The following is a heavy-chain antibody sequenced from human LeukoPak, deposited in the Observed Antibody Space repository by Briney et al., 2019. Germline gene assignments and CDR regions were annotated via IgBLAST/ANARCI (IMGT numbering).Heavy chain of an antibody. CDR3: AKERVYSLDY. J-gene: IGHJ4*02. D-gene: IGHD2-8*01. V-gene: IGHV3-30*18. Sequence: GGSLRLSCAASGFTFSSYGMHWVRQAPGKGLEWVAVISYDGSNKYYADSVKGRFTISRDNSKNTLYLQMNSLRAEDTAVYYCAKERVYSLDYWGQGTLGTVSS. CDR1: GFTFSSYG. CDR2: ISYDGSNK.